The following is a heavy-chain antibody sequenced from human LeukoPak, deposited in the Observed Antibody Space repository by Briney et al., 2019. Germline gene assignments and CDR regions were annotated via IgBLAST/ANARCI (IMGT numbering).Heavy chain of an antibody. J-gene: IGHJ6*02. CDR2: IYYSGST. CDR1: GGSISSGDYY. V-gene: IGHV4-30-4*01. D-gene: IGHD2-15*01. Sequence: PSETLSLTCTVSGGSISSGDYYWSWIRQPPGKGLEWIGYIYYSGSTYYNPSLKSRVTISVDTSKNQFSLKLSSVTAADTAVYYCARDRIYCSGGSCPPFYYYYGTDVWGQGTTVTVSS. CDR3: ARDRIYCSGGSCPPFYYYYGTDV.